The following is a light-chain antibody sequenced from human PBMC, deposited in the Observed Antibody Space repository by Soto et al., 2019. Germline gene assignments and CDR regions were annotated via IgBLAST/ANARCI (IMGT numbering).Light chain of an antibody. CDR3: QQYINWPRT. CDR2: GAS. Sequence: EIVMTQSPDTLYVSPGEGATLSCRASQSVRTKLAWYQQKAGQAPRLLIYGASTRATGIPARFSGSGSGTEFTLTISSLQSEDFAVYYCQQYINWPRTFGQGTRVEI. J-gene: IGKJ1*01. CDR1: QSVRTK. V-gene: IGKV3-15*01.